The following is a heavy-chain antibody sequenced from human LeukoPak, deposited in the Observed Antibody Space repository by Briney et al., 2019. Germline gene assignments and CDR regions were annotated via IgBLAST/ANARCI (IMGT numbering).Heavy chain of an antibody. CDR2: ISGDGVTK. CDR3: AKGSGYFDWLLTYYFDY. D-gene: IGHD3-9*01. V-gene: IGHV3-23*01. CDR1: GFTFNNYA. J-gene: IGHJ4*02. Sequence: PGGSLRLSCTASGFTFNNYAMSWVRQAPGKGLEWASAISGDGVTKYHADSVRGRFTISRDPSKNTVYLQMNSLRAEDTAVYYCAKGSGYFDWLLTYYFDYWGQGTLVTVSS.